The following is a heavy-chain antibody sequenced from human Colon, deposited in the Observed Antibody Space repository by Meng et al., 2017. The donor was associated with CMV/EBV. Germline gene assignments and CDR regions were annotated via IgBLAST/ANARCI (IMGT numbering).Heavy chain of an antibody. Sequence: GGSLRLSYVASGFAFSESGMHWIRQAPGKGLEWVAGITWTSGSTGYADSVRGRFTISRDNAKNSLYLQMNSLRLEDTALYYCAKDLSKFASLPMDFWGQGTPVTVSS. CDR3: AKDLSKFASLPMDF. CDR1: GFAFSESG. D-gene: IGHD3-16*01. CDR2: ITWTSGST. V-gene: IGHV3-9*01. J-gene: IGHJ4*02.